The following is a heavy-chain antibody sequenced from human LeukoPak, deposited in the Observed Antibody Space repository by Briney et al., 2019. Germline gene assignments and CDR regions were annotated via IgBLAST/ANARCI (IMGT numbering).Heavy chain of an antibody. D-gene: IGHD2-15*01. CDR1: GFTFSTYA. CDR2: ISGSGGDK. J-gene: IGHJ4*02. V-gene: IGHV3-23*01. CDR3: AKDGLGCSGGSGYSDY. Sequence: GGSLRLSCAASGFTFSTYAMSWARQAPGKGLEWVSAISGSGGDKYYADSVKGRFTISRDNSKNTLYLQINSLRAEDTAVYYCAKDGLGCSGGSGYSDYSGQGTLVTVSS.